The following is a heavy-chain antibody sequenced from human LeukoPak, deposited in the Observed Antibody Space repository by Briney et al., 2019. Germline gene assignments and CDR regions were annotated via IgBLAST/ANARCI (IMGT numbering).Heavy chain of an antibody. Sequence: GESLKISCKASGYSFTTYWIGWVRQLPGKGLEWMGFIYPGESQIRYSPSFQGQVTISADKSISTAYLQWSSLKASDTAMYYCARHVRIVGATTRPFDYWGQGTLVTVSS. CDR1: GYSFTTYW. V-gene: IGHV5-51*01. D-gene: IGHD1-26*01. CDR2: IYPGESQI. J-gene: IGHJ4*02. CDR3: ARHVRIVGATTRPFDY.